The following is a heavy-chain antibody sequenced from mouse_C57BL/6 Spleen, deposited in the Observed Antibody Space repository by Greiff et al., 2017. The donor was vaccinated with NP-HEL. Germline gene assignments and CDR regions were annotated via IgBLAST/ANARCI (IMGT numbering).Heavy chain of an antibody. CDR1: GYTFTDYY. Sequence: VQLQQSGPELVKPGASVKISCKASGYTFTDYYMNWVKQSHGKSLAWIGDINPNNGGTSYNQTFKGKATLTVDKSSSTAYMELRSLTSEDSAVYYCARSLVKGYFDVWGTGTAVTVSS. D-gene: IGHD1-3*01. J-gene: IGHJ1*03. CDR3: ARSLVKGYFDV. CDR2: INPNNGGT. V-gene: IGHV1-26*01.